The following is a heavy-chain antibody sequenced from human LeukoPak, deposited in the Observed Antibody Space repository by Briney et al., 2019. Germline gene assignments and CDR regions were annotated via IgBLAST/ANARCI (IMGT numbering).Heavy chain of an antibody. Sequence: GGSLRLSCAASGFTFSSYEMNWVPQAPGKGLEWVSYISSSGSTIYYADSVKGRFTISRDNAKNSLYLQMNSLRAEDTAVYYCARAPPYCSGGACYFDYWGQGTLVTVSS. J-gene: IGHJ4*02. D-gene: IGHD2-15*01. V-gene: IGHV3-48*03. CDR3: ARAPPYCSGGACYFDY. CDR1: GFTFSSYE. CDR2: ISSSGSTI.